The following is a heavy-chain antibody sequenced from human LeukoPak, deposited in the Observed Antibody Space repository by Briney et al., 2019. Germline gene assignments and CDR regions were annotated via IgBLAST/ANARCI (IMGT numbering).Heavy chain of an antibody. V-gene: IGHV4-59*12. CDR2: IYHSGST. Sequence: PSETLSLTCSVSGGSISNYYWGWIRQPPGKGLEWIGSIYHSGSTNYNPSLKSRVTISVDTSKNQFSLKLSSVTAADTAVYYCAREATYGDFFFDYWGQGTLVTVYS. D-gene: IGHD4-17*01. CDR1: GGSISNYY. J-gene: IGHJ4*02. CDR3: AREATYGDFFFDY.